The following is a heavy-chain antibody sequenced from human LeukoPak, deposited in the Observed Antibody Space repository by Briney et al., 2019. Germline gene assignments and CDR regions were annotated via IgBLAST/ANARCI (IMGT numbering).Heavy chain of an antibody. V-gene: IGHV4-30-4*08. D-gene: IGHD3-3*01. J-gene: IGHJ4*02. CDR2: IYYSGST. Sequence: SQTLSLTCTVSGGSISSGDYYWSWIRQPPGKGLEWIGYIYYSGSTYYNPSLKSRVTISVDTSKNQFSLKLSSVTAADTAVYHCARTYDFWSGYPRYFDYWGQGTLVTVSS. CDR1: GGSISSGDYY. CDR3: ARTYDFWSGYPRYFDY.